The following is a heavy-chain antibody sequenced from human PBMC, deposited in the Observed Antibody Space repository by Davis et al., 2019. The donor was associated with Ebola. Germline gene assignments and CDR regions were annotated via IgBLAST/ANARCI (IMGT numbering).Heavy chain of an antibody. Sequence: GESLKISCAASGFTFSNYNINWVRQAPGKGLEWVSSISSSGTYREYADSVKGRLTISRDNSKNSVYLQMNSLRAEDTAVYYCANTKAYSSGFEDWGQGTAVTVSS. J-gene: IGHJ4*02. CDR2: ISSSGTYR. D-gene: IGHD6-25*01. CDR3: ANTKAYSSGFED. V-gene: IGHV3-21*01. CDR1: GFTFSNYN.